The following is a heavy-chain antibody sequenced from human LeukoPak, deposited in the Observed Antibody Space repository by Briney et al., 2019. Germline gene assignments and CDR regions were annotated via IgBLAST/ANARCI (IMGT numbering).Heavy chain of an antibody. J-gene: IGHJ4*02. Sequence: PSQTLSLTCAVSGGSISSGGYSWSWIRQPPGKGLEWIGYIYHSGSTYYNPSLKSRVTISVDRSKNQFSLKLSSVTAADTAVYHCARGTWFGGTFIGIDYWGQGTLVTVSS. D-gene: IGHD3-10*01. CDR1: GGSISSGGYS. CDR3: ARGTWFGGTFIGIDY. V-gene: IGHV4-30-2*01. CDR2: IYHSGST.